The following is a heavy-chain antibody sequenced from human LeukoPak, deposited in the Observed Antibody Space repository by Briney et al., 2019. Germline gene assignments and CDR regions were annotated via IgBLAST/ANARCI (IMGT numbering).Heavy chain of an antibody. CDR1: AFTFTNYY. J-gene: IGHJ4*02. D-gene: IGHD2-8*02. CDR2: INPSGSST. Sequence: ASVKVSCKASAFTFTNYYMHWVRQAPGQGLEWMGLINPSGSSTNYAQKFRGRVTMTRDTSTTTVYMELSSLRSEDTAVYYCAREESGGYFDYGGQGTLVTVSS. CDR3: AREESGGYFDY. V-gene: IGHV1-46*01.